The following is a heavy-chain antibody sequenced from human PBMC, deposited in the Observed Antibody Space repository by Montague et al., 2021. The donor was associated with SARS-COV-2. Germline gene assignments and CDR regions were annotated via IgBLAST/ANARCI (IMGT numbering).Heavy chain of an antibody. D-gene: IGHD1-26*01. CDR1: GDSLHRSAYY. Sequence: SETLSLTCTVSGDSLHRSAYYWGWFRRPPGRGLEWIGSIYYSGSTYYNPSLKSRVTISVDTSKNQFSLKLSSVTAADTAVYYCARQGSGSYYNWFDPWGQGTLVTVSS. CDR3: ARQGSGSYYNWFDP. J-gene: IGHJ5*02. V-gene: IGHV4-39*01. CDR2: IYYSGST.